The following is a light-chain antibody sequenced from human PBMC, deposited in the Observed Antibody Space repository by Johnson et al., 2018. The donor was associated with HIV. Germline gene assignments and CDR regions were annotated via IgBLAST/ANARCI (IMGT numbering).Light chain of an antibody. J-gene: IGLJ1*01. CDR3: GTWDSSLSAGCYV. V-gene: IGLV1-51*01. Sequence: QSVLTQPPSVSAAPGQKVTISCSGSSSNIGNNYVSWYQQLPGTAPKLLIYDNNKRPSGIPDRFSGSKSGTSATLGITGLQTGDEADYYCGTWDSSLSAGCYVVGTGTNVTVL. CDR2: DNN. CDR1: SSNIGNNY.